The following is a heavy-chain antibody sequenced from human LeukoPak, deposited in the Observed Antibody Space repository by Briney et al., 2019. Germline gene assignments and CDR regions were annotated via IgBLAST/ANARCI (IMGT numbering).Heavy chain of an antibody. J-gene: IGHJ3*01. CDR1: GDSFTTYW. V-gene: IGHV5-51*01. CDR3: VRQRATAGTNAFDV. Sequence: GESLKISCKGSGDSFTTYWIGWVRQMPGKGLEWMGIIYLGDSDTRYSPSFQGQVTISADKSINTAYLQWSSLKASDTAMYYCVRQRATAGTNAFDVWGQGTTVTVSS. CDR2: IYLGDSDT. D-gene: IGHD6-13*01.